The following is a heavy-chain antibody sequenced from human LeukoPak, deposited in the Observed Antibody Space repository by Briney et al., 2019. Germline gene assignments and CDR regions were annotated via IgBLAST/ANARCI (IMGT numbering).Heavy chain of an antibody. CDR3: ARVGYCSGGSCYSIPPRY. J-gene: IGHJ4*02. D-gene: IGHD2-15*01. Sequence: ASGKVSCKASGYTFTGYYMHWVRQAPGQGLEWMGWINPNSGGTNYAQKFQGRVTMTRDTSISTAYMELSRLRSDDTAVYYCARVGYCSGGSCYSIPPRYWGQGTLVTVSS. CDR2: INPNSGGT. V-gene: IGHV1-2*02. CDR1: GYTFTGYY.